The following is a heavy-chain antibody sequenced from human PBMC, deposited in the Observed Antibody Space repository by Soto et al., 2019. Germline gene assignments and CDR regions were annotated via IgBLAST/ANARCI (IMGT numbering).Heavy chain of an antibody. V-gene: IGHV3-23*01. CDR1: GFTFSNSA. J-gene: IGHJ6*02. CDR2: ISGSGGST. Sequence: EVQLLESGGGMVQPGGSLRLSCAASGFTFSNSAMSWVRQAPGRGLEWVSGISGSGGSTYYADSVKGRFTISRDNSKNXXYLQMNRLRAEDTALYYWAKGVGREMAAPHYGMDVWGQGTTVTVSS. CDR3: AKGVGREMAAPHYGMDV. D-gene: IGHD6-19*01.